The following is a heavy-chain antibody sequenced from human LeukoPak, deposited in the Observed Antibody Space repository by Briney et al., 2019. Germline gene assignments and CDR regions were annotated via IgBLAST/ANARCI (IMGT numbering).Heavy chain of an antibody. V-gene: IGHV3-23*01. J-gene: IGHJ4*02. CDR1: GFTFSSHA. CDR3: ARDRTICVY. Sequence: GGSLRLSCAASGFTFSSHAMTWVRQAPGKGLEWVSAISGSGDNTYYADSVKGRLTTSRDNSKHTLHLQMNSLRAEDTAVYYCARDRTICVYWGQGTLVTVSS. CDR2: ISGSGDNT. D-gene: IGHD2-2*01.